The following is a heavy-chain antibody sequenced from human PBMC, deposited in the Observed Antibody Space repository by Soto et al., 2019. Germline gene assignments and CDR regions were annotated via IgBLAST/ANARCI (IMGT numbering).Heavy chain of an antibody. V-gene: IGHV3-66*01. CDR3: VRDMQLWRLDS. J-gene: IGHJ4*02. CDR2: IYGDDTT. D-gene: IGHD2-21*01. CDR1: GLTVSSSY. Sequence: PGGSLRLSCGASGLTVSSSYMSWVRQAPGKGLECVSVIYGDDTTYYADSVKGRFTISRDNAKNTLYLHMNSLRAEDTAVYYCVRDMQLWRLDSWGQGTLVTVSS.